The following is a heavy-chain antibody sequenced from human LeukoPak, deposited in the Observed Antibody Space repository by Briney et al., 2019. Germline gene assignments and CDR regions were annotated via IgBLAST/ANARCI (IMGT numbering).Heavy chain of an antibody. Sequence: GGSLRLSCAASGFTFSSYEMNWVRQAPGKGLEWVSYISSSGSTISYADSVKGRFTISRDNSKNTLYLQMNSLRAEDTAVYYCAKAYYGGGSRNYFDYWGQGTLVTVSS. CDR2: ISSSGSTI. V-gene: IGHV3-48*03. CDR3: AKAYYGGGSRNYFDY. D-gene: IGHD3-10*01. J-gene: IGHJ4*02. CDR1: GFTFSSYE.